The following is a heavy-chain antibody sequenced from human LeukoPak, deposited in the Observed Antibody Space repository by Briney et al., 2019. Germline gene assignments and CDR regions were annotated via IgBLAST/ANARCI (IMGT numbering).Heavy chain of an antibody. Sequence: GGSLRLSCAASGFTVSSNYMSWVRQAPGKGLEWVSVIYSGGSTYYADSVKGRFTISRDNSKNTLYLQMNSLRAEDTAVYYCARVTDGDYFDYWGQGTLVTVSS. CDR3: ARVTDGDYFDY. J-gene: IGHJ4*02. CDR1: GFTVSSNY. V-gene: IGHV3-53*01. CDR2: IYSGGST. D-gene: IGHD2-8*01.